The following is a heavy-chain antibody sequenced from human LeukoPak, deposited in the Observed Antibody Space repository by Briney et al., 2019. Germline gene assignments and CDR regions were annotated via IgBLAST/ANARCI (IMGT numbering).Heavy chain of an antibody. Sequence: ASVKVSCKAYGYTLTSYDLNWVRKATGQALEWMGWMNPNSGNKGYAQKCQGRVTITRNTSISTAYMELSSLRSEDTAVYYCARGYHDYDFWSGYYSGRVLRFDYWGQGTLVTVSS. J-gene: IGHJ4*02. CDR3: ARGYHDYDFWSGYYSGRVLRFDY. D-gene: IGHD3-3*01. V-gene: IGHV1-8*03. CDR1: GYTLTSYD. CDR2: MNPNSGNK.